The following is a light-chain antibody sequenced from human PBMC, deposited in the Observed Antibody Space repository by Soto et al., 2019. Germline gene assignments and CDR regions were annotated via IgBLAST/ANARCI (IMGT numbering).Light chain of an antibody. CDR1: SSDVGGYNY. V-gene: IGLV2-14*03. CDR3: SSYTSSTTVI. J-gene: IGLJ2*01. CDR2: DVS. Sequence: QSVPTQPASVSGSPGQSITISCTGTSSDVGGYNYVSWYQKHPGIAPKVMIYDVSNRPSGVSNRFSGSKSGNTASLTISGLQVEDEADYYCSSYTSSTTVIFGGGTKVTVL.